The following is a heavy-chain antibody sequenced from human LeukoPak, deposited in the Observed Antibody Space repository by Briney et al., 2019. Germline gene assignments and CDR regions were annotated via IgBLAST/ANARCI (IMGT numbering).Heavy chain of an antibody. Sequence: SETLSLTCTVSGGSTSSSSYYWSWIRQPPGKGLEWIGEINHSGSTNYNPSLKSRVTISVDTSKNQFSLKLSSVTAADTAVYYCARVHSLADYYYYGMDVWGQGTTVTVSS. CDR3: ARVHSLADYYYYGMDV. V-gene: IGHV4-39*07. CDR1: GGSTSSSSYY. D-gene: IGHD3-3*02. J-gene: IGHJ6*02. CDR2: INHSGST.